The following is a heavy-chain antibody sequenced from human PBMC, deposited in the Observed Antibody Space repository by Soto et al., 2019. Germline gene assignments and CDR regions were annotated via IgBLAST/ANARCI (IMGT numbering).Heavy chain of an antibody. CDR1: GDSVSSDTAA. CDR3: VGVTFFRGMGV. V-gene: IGHV6-1*01. D-gene: IGHD3-10*01. Sequence: QVQLQQSGPGLVKPSQTLSLTCAISGDSVSSDTAAWIWIRQSPSRGLEWLGRTYYKSEWNNDYALSVKSRITISPDTSQNQFSLDLDSVTPEDTAVYYCVGVTFFRGMGVWGQGTPVTVSS. CDR2: TYYKSEWNN. J-gene: IGHJ6*02.